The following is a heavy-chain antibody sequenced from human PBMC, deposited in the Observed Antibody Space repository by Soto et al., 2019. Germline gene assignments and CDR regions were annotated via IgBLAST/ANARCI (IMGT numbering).Heavy chain of an antibody. Sequence: PGGSLRLSCAASGFTFSSYAMSWVRQAPGKGLEWVSAISGSGGSTYYADSVKGRFTISRDNSKNTLYLQMNSLRAEDTAVYYCAKDLSRGGSYFQGPGYWGQGTLVTVSS. V-gene: IGHV3-23*01. D-gene: IGHD1-26*01. CDR2: ISGSGGST. J-gene: IGHJ4*02. CDR1: GFTFSSYA. CDR3: AKDLSRGGSYFQGPGY.